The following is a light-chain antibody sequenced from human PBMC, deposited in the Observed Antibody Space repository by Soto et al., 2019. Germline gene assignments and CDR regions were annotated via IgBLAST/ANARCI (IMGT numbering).Light chain of an antibody. Sequence: QSVLTQPPSASGTPGQRVTISCSGSSSNIGSNTVNWYQQLPGTAPKLLIYSNNQRPSGVPDRFSGSKSGTSASLAISGLQSEYEAAYYCAAWDDSLNGPVVGTGTKVTVL. CDR3: AAWDDSLNGPV. CDR1: SSNIGSNT. CDR2: SNN. J-gene: IGLJ1*01. V-gene: IGLV1-44*01.